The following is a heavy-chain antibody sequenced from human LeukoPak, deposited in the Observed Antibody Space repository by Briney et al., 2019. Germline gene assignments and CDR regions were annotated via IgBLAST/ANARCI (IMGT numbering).Heavy chain of an antibody. CDR2: IYHSGST. V-gene: IGHV4-38-2*01. D-gene: IGHD6-13*01. CDR3: ARKPYSSSSRWFDP. CDR1: GYSISSGYY. Sequence: SETLSLTCAVSGYSISSGYYWGWIRQPPGQGLEWIGSIYHSGSTYYNPSLKSRVTIPVDTSKNQFSLKLSSVTAADTAVYYCARKPYSSSSRWFDPWGQGTLVTVSS. J-gene: IGHJ5*02.